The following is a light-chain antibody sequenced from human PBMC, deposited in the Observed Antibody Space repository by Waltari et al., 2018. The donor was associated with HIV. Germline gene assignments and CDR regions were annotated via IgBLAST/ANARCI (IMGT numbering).Light chain of an antibody. Sequence: QSVLTHPPSASGTPGPRVTIPCSGSSSNIGSNYVYWYQQLPGTAPKRLTYRSNQRPSGVPDRFSGSKSGTSASLAISGLRSEDEADYYCAAWDDSLSGRVFGGGTKLTVL. J-gene: IGLJ3*02. CDR2: RSN. CDR3: AAWDDSLSGRV. CDR1: SSNIGSNY. V-gene: IGLV1-47*01.